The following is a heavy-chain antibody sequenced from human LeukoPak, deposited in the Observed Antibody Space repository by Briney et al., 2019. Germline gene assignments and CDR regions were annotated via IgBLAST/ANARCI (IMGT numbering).Heavy chain of an antibody. Sequence: SSETLSLTCAVYGGSFSGYYWSWIRQPPGKGLEWIGEINHSGSTNYNPSLKSRVTISLDTSKNQFSLRLSSVTAADTAVYYCARIRSWGGRFFDNWGQGTLVTVSS. CDR2: INHSGST. CDR1: GGSFSGYY. CDR3: ARIRSWGGRFFDN. D-gene: IGHD3-16*01. V-gene: IGHV4-34*01. J-gene: IGHJ4*02.